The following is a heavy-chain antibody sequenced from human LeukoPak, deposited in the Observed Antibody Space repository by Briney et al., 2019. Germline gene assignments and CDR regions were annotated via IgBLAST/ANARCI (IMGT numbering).Heavy chain of an antibody. J-gene: IGHJ4*02. CDR1: GGSISSYY. CDR3: ARADVLLWFGELFY. V-gene: IGHV4-59*01. Sequence: KPSETLSLTCTVSGGSISSYYWSWIRQPPGKGLEWIGYIYYSGSTNYNPSLKSRVTISVDTSKNQSSLKLSSVTAADTAVYYCARADVLLWFGELFYWGQGTLVTVSS. CDR2: IYYSGST. D-gene: IGHD3-10*01.